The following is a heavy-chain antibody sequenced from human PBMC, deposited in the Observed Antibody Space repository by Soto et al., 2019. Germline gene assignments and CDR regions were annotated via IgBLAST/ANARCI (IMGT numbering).Heavy chain of an antibody. CDR3: AYSTGWFRHDV. J-gene: IGHJ3*01. D-gene: IGHD6-19*01. V-gene: IGHV4-4*02. CDR1: GDSISNSRW. Sequence: QVQLQESGPGLVKPSGTLSLTCAVSGDSISNSRWWTCVRQPPGKGLEWIGDIFHSGDTNYNPSLKSRVFISVDKSQNQFSLKVSSVTAADTAVYYCAYSTGWFRHDVWGQGTLVTVSS. CDR2: IFHSGDT.